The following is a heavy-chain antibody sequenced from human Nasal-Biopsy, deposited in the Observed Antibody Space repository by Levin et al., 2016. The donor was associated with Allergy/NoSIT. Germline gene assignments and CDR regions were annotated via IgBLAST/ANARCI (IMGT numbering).Heavy chain of an antibody. Sequence: SETLSLTCTVSGDSVTATSYYWTWIRQPPGKGLEWIGNIYHTGRSSYNPSLWSRVSMSVDTSNNQFSLKLNSVTAADTAIYYCARDSRDSPYWYFGLWGRGTLVTVSS. V-gene: IGHV4-61*01. CDR3: ARDSRDSPYWYFGL. J-gene: IGHJ2*01. CDR1: GDSVTATSYY. D-gene: IGHD5-24*01. CDR2: IYHTGRS.